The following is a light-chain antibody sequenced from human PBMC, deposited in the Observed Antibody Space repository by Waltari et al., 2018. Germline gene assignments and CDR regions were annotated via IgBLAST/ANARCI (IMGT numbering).Light chain of an antibody. CDR1: ECLLHSNGNTY. J-gene: IGKJ1*01. CDR3: MQAIRTPRT. Sequence: DVVMTQSPLSLPVTPGEPASISCRSSECLLHSNGNTYLAWYLQKPGQSPQLLIYLGFTRASGVPDRFSGSGSGTDFTLKISRVEAEDVGIYYCMQAIRTPRTFAQGTKVEIK. V-gene: IGKV2-28*01. CDR2: LGF.